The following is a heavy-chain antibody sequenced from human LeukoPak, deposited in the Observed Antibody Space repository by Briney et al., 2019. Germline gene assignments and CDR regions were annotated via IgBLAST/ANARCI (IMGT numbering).Heavy chain of an antibody. CDR1: GFTLSSYA. V-gene: IGHV3-23*01. D-gene: IGHD1-26*01. CDR3: AKDKWELPE. J-gene: IGHJ3*01. Sequence: GGSLRLSCAASGFTLSSYAMSWVRQAPGKGLQWVSAISGSGATTCYAGSVKGRFTISRDNSKNTLYLQMNSLRAEDTAVYYCAKDKWELPEWGQGTMVTVSS. CDR2: ISGSGATT.